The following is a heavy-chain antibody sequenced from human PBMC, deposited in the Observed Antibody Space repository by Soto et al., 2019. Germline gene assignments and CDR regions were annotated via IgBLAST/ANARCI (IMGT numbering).Heavy chain of an antibody. CDR3: ARGPDY. CDR2: IYHSGRT. J-gene: IGHJ4*02. V-gene: IGHV4-34*01. CDR1: GGSFSGYY. Sequence: SETLSLTCAVYGGSFSGYYWSWVRQPPGKGLEWIGYIYHSGRTYYNPSLKSRVTISVDRSKNQFSLKLSSVTAADTAVYYCARGPDYWGQGTLVTVSS.